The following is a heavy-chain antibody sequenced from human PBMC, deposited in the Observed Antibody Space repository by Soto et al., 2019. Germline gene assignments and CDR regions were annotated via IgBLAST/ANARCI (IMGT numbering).Heavy chain of an antibody. CDR3: AREVTYDYIWGSYYY. CDR2: INAGNGNT. D-gene: IGHD3-16*01. CDR1: GYTFTSYA. J-gene: IGHJ4*02. V-gene: IGHV1-3*01. Sequence: QVQLVQSGAEVKKPGASVKVSCKASGYTFTSYAMHWVRQAPGQRLEWMGWINAGNGNTKYSQKVQGRVTMTRDTSARTAHMELSRLRSEDTAVYYCAREVTYDYIWGSYYYWGQGTLVTVST.